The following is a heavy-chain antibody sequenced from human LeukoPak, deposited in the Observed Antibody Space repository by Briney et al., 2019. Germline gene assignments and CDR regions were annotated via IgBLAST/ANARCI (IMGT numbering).Heavy chain of an antibody. CDR1: GGTFSSYA. Sequence: RASVKVSCKASGGTFSSYAISWVRQAPGQGLEWMGGIIPIFGTANYAQKFQGRVTITADESTSTAYMELSSLRSEDTAVYYCARDSRGEYYGSGSSYFDYWGQGTLVTVPS. V-gene: IGHV1-69*13. D-gene: IGHD3-10*01. CDR2: IIPIFGTA. CDR3: ARDSRGEYYGSGSSYFDY. J-gene: IGHJ4*02.